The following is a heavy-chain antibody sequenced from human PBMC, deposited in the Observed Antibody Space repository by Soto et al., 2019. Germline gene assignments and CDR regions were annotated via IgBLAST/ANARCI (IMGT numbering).Heavy chain of an antibody. Sequence: EVQLVESGGGLVQPGGSLRLSCAASGFTFSDHYMDWVRQTPAKGLEWVGRIRNQANSYTTEYAASVKGRFTISRDDSRNSLYLQMNSLKTEDTAVYYCGRVALIRTRPSIRGRDFDHWGQGTLVTVSS. J-gene: IGHJ4*02. V-gene: IGHV3-72*01. D-gene: IGHD6-6*01. CDR1: GFTFSDHY. CDR3: GRVALIRTRPSIRGRDFDH. CDR2: IRNQANSYTT.